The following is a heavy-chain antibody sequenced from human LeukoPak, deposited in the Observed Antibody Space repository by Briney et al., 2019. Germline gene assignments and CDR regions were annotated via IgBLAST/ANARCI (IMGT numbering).Heavy chain of an antibody. CDR1: GGSISPYY. V-gene: IGHV4-59*08. J-gene: IGHJ4*02. CDR2: IYYGGST. D-gene: IGHD2-15*01. CDR3: ARAGGHLLYFDS. Sequence: SETLSLSCTVSGGSISPYYWNWIRQPPGKGLEWIGYIYYGGSTNYNPSLKSRVTISVDTSKNEFSLKLNSVTAADTAAYYCARAGGHLLYFDSWGQGTLATVSS.